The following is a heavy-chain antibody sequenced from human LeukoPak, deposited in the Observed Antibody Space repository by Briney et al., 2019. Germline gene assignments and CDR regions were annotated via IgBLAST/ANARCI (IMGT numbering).Heavy chain of an antibody. D-gene: IGHD3-3*01. V-gene: IGHV4-39*01. CDR2: IYYSGST. CDR3: ARDGPDDFWSGQFDY. J-gene: IGHJ4*02. Sequence: SETLSLTCTVSGGSISSSSYYWGWIRQPPGKGLEWIGSIYYSGSTYYNPSLKSRVTISVDTSKNQFSLKLSSVTAADTAVYYCARDGPDDFWSGQFDYWGQGTLVTVSS. CDR1: GGSISSSSYY.